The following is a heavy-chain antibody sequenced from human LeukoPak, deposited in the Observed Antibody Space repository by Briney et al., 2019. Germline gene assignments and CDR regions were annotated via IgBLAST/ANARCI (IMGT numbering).Heavy chain of an antibody. CDR1: GYTFTSYG. D-gene: IGHD6-19*01. CDR2: ISAYNGNT. CDR3: ARKVGSGWSFDY. Sequence: ASVKVSCKASGYTFTSYGISWVRQAPGQGLEWMGWISAYNGNTIYAQNFQGRVTMTRDTSISTAYMELNSLRSDDTALYYCARKVGSGWSFDYWGQGTLLTVSS. V-gene: IGHV1-18*01. J-gene: IGHJ4*02.